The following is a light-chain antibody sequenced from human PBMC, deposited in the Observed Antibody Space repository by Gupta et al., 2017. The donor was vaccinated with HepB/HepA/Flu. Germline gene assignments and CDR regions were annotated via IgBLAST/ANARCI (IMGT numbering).Light chain of an antibody. J-gene: IGKJ4*01. CDR1: QKIDDW. CDR3: HQYNTFPLT. CDR2: KAS. V-gene: IGKV1-5*03. Sequence: VGDRVTITCRASQKIDDWLAWYQQKGGKAPKLLIYKASILEIGVPSRFSGSGSGTDFTLTISNLQTDDFATYYCHQYNTFPLTFDGGTKVDIK.